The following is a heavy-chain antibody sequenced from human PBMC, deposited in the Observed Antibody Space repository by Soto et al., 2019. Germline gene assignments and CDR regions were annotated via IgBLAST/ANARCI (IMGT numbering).Heavy chain of an antibody. CDR1: GFTFSSYS. V-gene: IGHV3-48*02. CDR2: ISSSSSTI. CDR3: ASGAYSGSLFDY. J-gene: IGHJ4*02. Sequence: EVQLVESGGGLVQPGGSLRLYCAASGFTFSSYSMNWVRQAPGKGLEWVSYISSSSSTIYYADSVKGRFTISRDNAKNSLYLQMNSLRDEDTAVYYCASGAYSGSLFDYWGQGTLVTVSS. D-gene: IGHD1-26*01.